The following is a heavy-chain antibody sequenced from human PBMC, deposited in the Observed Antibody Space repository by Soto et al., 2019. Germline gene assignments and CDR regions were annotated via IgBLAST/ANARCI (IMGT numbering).Heavy chain of an antibody. V-gene: IGHV1-69*01. D-gene: IGHD6-6*01. CDR2: IIPITGTT. Sequence: QVQLVQSGAEVKKPGSSVKFSCKVSGGIFSSYAIGWVRQAPGQGLEWMAGIIPITGTTNRAQKFQGRVTVTADESTTTVYMELSSLTAEDTAVYYCAREYSSSSQYLYFDVWGRGTLVTVSS. CDR1: GGIFSSYA. CDR3: AREYSSSSQYLYFDV. J-gene: IGHJ2*01.